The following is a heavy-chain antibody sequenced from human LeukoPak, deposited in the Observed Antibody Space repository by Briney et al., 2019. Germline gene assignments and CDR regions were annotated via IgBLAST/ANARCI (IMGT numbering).Heavy chain of an antibody. V-gene: IGHV3-7*04. J-gene: IGHJ4*02. CDR3: AGGLGFLIES. D-gene: IGHD3-3*01. CDR2: IQQDGREK. Sequence: QAGRSLRLSCAASAFTLSSIYMAWVRQAPGKGMEWVSNIQQDGREKTYLGSGKDRPTPSTDTATNSLFLQLNSLRVKETAVYFCAGGLGFLIESWGQGTLVTVSS. CDR1: AFTLSSIY.